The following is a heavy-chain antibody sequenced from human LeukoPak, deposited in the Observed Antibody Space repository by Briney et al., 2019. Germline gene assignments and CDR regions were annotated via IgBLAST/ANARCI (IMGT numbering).Heavy chain of an antibody. J-gene: IGHJ4*02. CDR1: GGSISSSSYY. Sequence: SETLSLTCTVSGGSISSSSYYWGWIRQPPGKGLEWIGSIYYSGSTYYNPSLKSRVTISVDTSKNQFSLKLSSVTAADTAVYYCASRPSTMTTVTPPDYWGQGTLVTVSS. V-gene: IGHV4-39*07. CDR2: IYYSGST. D-gene: IGHD4-11*01. CDR3: ASRPSTMTTVTPPDY.